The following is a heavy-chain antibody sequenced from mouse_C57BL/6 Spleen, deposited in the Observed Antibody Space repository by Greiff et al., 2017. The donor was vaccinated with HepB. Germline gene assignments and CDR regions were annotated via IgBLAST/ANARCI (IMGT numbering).Heavy chain of an antibody. CDR1: GYTFTSYW. CDR3: ARWEGNYLDY. V-gene: IGHV1-52*01. CDR2: IDPSDSET. Sequence: QVQLQQPGAELVRPGSSVKLSCKASGYTFTSYWMHWVKQRPIQGLEWIGNIDPSDSETHYNQKFKDKATLTVDKSSSTAYMQLSSLTSEDSAVYYFARWEGNYLDYWGKGTTLTVSS. D-gene: IGHD2-14*01. J-gene: IGHJ2*01.